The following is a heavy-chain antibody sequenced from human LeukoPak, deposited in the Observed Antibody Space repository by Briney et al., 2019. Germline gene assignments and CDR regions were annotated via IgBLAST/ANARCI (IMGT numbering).Heavy chain of an antibody. J-gene: IGHJ4*02. CDR2: IIPILGIA. Sequence: SVKVSCKASGGTFSSYAISWVRQAPGQGLEWMGRIIPILGIANYAQKFQGRVTITADKSTSTAYMELSSLRSEDTAVYYCARDRQGIAVAGFNWGQGTLVTVSS. CDR3: ARDRQGIAVAGFN. D-gene: IGHD6-19*01. V-gene: IGHV1-69*04. CDR1: GGTFSSYA.